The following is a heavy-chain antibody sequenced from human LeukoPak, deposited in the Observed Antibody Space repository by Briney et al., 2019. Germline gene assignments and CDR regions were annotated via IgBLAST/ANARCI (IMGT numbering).Heavy chain of an antibody. Sequence: GGSLILSCAASGFTFSSYGMHWVRHAPGKGLEWVAFIRYDGSNKYYADTVKGRFTISRDNAKNSLYLQMNSLRAEDTAVYYCARGIAVANYYYYMDVWGKGTTVTICS. CDR3: ARGIAVANYYYYMDV. J-gene: IGHJ6*03. D-gene: IGHD6-19*01. CDR1: GFTFSSYG. CDR2: IRYDGSNK. V-gene: IGHV3-30*02.